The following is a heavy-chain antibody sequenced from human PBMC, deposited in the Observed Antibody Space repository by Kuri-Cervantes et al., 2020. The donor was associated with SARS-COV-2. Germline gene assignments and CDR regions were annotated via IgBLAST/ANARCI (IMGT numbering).Heavy chain of an antibody. J-gene: IGHJ6*02. V-gene: IGHV1-46*01. Sequence: ASVKVSCKASGYTFTSYYIHWVRQAPGQGLEWMGIINPSGGSTNYAQKFQGRVTMTRDTSTSRVYLELSSLRSEDTAVYYCAADPRDVVVPASRYYYGMDVWGQGTTVTVSS. CDR2: INPSGGST. CDR1: GYTFTSYY. D-gene: IGHD2-2*01. CDR3: AADPRDVVVPASRYYYGMDV.